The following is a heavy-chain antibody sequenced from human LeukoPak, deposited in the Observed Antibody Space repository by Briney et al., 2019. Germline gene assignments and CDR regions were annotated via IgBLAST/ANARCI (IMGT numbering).Heavy chain of an antibody. D-gene: IGHD6-19*01. J-gene: IGHJ3*02. CDR2: ISYDGSNK. V-gene: IGHV3-30-3*01. CDR1: GFTFSSYA. Sequence: GGSLRLSCAASGFTFSSYAMHWVRQAPGKGLEWVAVISYDGSNKYYADSVKGRFTISRDNSKNTLYLQMNSLRAEDTAVYYCAKEKSSGWYLGAFDIWGQGTMVTVSS. CDR3: AKEKSSGWYLGAFDI.